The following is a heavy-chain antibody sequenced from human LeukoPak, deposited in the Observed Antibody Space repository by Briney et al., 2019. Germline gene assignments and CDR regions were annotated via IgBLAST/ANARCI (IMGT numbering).Heavy chain of an antibody. CDR3: ARWDSSSWYRGNGMDV. Sequence: GEPRNFSGKGSGYRFTSYWIGWVGQMRGKGLEWMGMIYPVDFDTRYTPSFQGQVTISADKSISTAYLQWSSLKASDTAMYYCARWDSSSWYRGNGMDVWGQGTTVTVSS. CDR1: GYRFTSYW. J-gene: IGHJ6*02. V-gene: IGHV5-51*01. D-gene: IGHD6-13*01. CDR2: IYPVDFDT.